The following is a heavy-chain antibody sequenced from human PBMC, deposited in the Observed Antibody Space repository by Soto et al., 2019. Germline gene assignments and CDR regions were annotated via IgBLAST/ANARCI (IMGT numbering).Heavy chain of an antibody. CDR3: ARDKQHGDSYYYYGMDV. Sequence: ASVKVSCKASGYTFTSYDINWVRQATGQGLEWMGWMNPNSGNTAYAQKFQGRVTMTRNTSISTAYMELSSLRSEDTAVYYCARDKQHGDSYYYYGMDVWGQGNTVTVSS. J-gene: IGHJ6*02. CDR1: GYTFTSYD. D-gene: IGHD4-17*01. CDR2: MNPNSGNT. V-gene: IGHV1-8*01.